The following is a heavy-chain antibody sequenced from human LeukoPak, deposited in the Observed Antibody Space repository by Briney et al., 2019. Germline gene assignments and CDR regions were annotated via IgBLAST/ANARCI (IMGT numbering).Heavy chain of an antibody. Sequence: GSLRLSCAASGFTFSSYAMSWVRQAPGKGLEWVSAISGSGGSTYYADSVKGRFTISRDNSKNTLYLQMNSLRAEDTAVYYCAKDPQYYYDSSGIDYWGQGTLVTVSS. CDR1: GFTFSSYA. CDR3: AKDPQYYYDSSGIDY. D-gene: IGHD3-22*01. CDR2: ISGSGGST. V-gene: IGHV3-23*01. J-gene: IGHJ4*02.